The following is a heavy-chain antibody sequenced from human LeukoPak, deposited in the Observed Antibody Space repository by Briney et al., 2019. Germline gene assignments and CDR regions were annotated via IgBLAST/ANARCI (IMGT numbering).Heavy chain of an antibody. CDR3: ASREPAGD. J-gene: IGHJ4*02. V-gene: IGHV3-21*01. Sequence: GGSLRLSCAASGVTLNTFAMTWVRQAPGKGLEWVSSIDSSSNTYYADSVKGRFTISRDNANTSLYLQMNSLRAEDTAVYYCASREPAGDWGQGTLVTVSS. CDR1: GVTLNTFA. CDR2: IDSSSNT. D-gene: IGHD1-1*01.